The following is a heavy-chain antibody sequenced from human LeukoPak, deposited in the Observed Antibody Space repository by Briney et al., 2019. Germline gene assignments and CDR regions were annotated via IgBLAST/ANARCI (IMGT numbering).Heavy chain of an antibody. CDR3: VRDRTMYHFDY. CDR1: GYTFTGYY. D-gene: IGHD3-10*02. Sequence: SVKVSCKASGYTFTGYYIHWVRQAPGQGLEWMGWINYNSGGSEIAQKFQGRVTMTRDTSISTAYMELSGLRSDDTAVFYCVRDRTMYHFDYWGQGTLVTVSS. V-gene: IGHV1-2*02. J-gene: IGHJ4*02. CDR2: INYNSGGS.